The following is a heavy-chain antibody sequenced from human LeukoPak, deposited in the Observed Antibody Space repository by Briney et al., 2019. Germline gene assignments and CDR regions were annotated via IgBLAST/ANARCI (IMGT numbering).Heavy chain of an antibody. V-gene: IGHV1-69*04. CDR3: ARGLHFTMVRGGTTNYYYGMDV. CDR1: GGTFGSYG. CDR2: IIPIVGIT. Sequence: GASVKVSCKASGGTFGSYGISWVRQAPGQGLEWMGRIIPIVGITNYAQKFQGRVTITADNSTRTAYMELSSLTSEDTAVYYCARGLHFTMVRGGTTNYYYGMDVWGQGTSVTVSS. J-gene: IGHJ6*02. D-gene: IGHD3-10*01.